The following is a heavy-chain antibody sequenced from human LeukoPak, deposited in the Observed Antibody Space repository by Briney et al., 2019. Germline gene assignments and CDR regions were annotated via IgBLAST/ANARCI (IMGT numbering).Heavy chain of an antibody. CDR3: ARDYLLERYDFWSGPNYGMDV. CDR1: GGTFSSYA. CDR2: IIPILGMA. J-gene: IGHJ6*02. D-gene: IGHD3-3*01. Sequence: ASVKLSCKASGGTFSSYAISWVRQAPGQGLEWMGRIIPILGMANYAQKFQGRVTITADKSTSTAYMELSSLRSEDTAVYYCARDYLLERYDFWSGPNYGMDVWGQGTTVTVSS. V-gene: IGHV1-69*04.